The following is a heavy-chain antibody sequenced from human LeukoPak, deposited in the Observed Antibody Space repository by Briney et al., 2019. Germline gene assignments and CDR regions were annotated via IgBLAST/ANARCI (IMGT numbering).Heavy chain of an antibody. CDR3: ARQLGSNNWFDP. J-gene: IGHJ5*02. V-gene: IGHV4-4*02. D-gene: IGHD1-26*01. Sequence: SGTLSLTCTVSGDSISSNNWWSWVRQPPGKGLGWIGEIRHTGSTNYNPSLKSRVTISVDTSKNQFSLKLSSVTAADTAVYYCARQLGSNNWFDPWGQGTLVTVSS. CDR1: GDSISSNNW. CDR2: IRHTGST.